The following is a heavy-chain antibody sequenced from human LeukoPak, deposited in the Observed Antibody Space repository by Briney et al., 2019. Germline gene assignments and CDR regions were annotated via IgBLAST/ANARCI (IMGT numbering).Heavy chain of an antibody. CDR1: GFTFGSYS. J-gene: IGHJ4*02. V-gene: IGHV3-21*01. D-gene: IGHD5-12*01. CDR3: ARDQFRDSGYDWADH. Sequence: PGGSLRLSCAASGFTFGSYSMNWVRQAPGKGLEWVSSISSSSSYIYYADSVKGRFTISRDNAKNSLYLQMNGLRAEDTAVYYCARDQFRDSGYDWADHWGQGTLVTVSS. CDR2: ISSSSSYI.